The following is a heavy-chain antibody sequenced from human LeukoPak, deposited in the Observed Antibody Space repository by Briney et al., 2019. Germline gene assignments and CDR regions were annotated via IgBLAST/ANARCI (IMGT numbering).Heavy chain of an antibody. CDR1: GFAFSSYA. J-gene: IGHJ4*02. CDR2: ISGSGGST. D-gene: IGHD3-9*01. CDR3: ARDKTGVLRYLDWFFDY. V-gene: IGHV3-23*01. Sequence: GGSLRLSCAASGFAFSSYAMSWVRQAPGKGREWVSAISGSGGSTYYADSVKGRFTISRDNAKNSLYLQMNSLRAEDTAVYYCARDKTGVLRYLDWFFDYWGQGTLVTVSS.